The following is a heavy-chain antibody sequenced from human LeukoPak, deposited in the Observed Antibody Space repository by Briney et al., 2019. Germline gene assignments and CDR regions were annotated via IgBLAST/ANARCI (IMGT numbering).Heavy chain of an antibody. D-gene: IGHD5-18*01. CDR3: AREGFADTAPR. CDR1: GYTFTIYG. J-gene: IGHJ4*02. V-gene: IGHV1-18*01. Sequence: GASVKVSYKASGYTFTIYGISWVRQAPGQGLEWMGWISAHNGNTHSAEKFQGRVTMTTETSTSTVYMEMRSLRSDDTAVYYCAREGFADTAPRWGQGTLVTVSS. CDR2: ISAHNGNT.